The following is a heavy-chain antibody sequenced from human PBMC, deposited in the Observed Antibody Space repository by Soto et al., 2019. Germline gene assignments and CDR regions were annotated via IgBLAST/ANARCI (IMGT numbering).Heavy chain of an antibody. J-gene: IGHJ5*02. CDR2: MNPNTGHT. CDR1: GYTFTSHD. CDR3: AGDMSST. D-gene: IGHD3-9*01. Sequence: QVQLVQSGAEVKKPGASVKVSCKASGYTFTSHDINWMRQATGQGVEWMGWMNPNTGHTNYAQKFQGRVTGTRDTSRGAADGELANLSAEGRAIEYWAGDMSSTWGRGTPVTV. V-gene: IGHV1-8*01.